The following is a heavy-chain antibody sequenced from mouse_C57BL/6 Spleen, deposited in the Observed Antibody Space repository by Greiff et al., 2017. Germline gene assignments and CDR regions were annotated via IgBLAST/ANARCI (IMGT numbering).Heavy chain of an antibody. CDR1: GFTFTDYY. CDR2: IRNKANGYTT. J-gene: IGHJ1*03. V-gene: IGHV7-3*01. D-gene: IGHD2-3*01. Sequence: EVKLMESGGGLVQPGGSLSLSCAASGFTFTDYYMSWVRQPPGKALEWLGFIRNKANGYTTEYSASVKGRFTISRDNSQSILYLQMNALRAEDSATYYCARFPSGGLLRYFDVWGTGTTVTVSS. CDR3: ARFPSGGLLRYFDV.